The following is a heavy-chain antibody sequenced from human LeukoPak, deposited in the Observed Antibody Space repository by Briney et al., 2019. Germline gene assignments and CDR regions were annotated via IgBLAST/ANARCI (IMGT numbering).Heavy chain of an antibody. Sequence: PSETLSLTCIVPGVSISSRNYDWAGVRQPPGKGLEWIGTFYSGGSAYYTPSLTSPVSISKDTSDNQFSLRLYSVTAADTAVYYCARKQGGTMYDVWGQGTQVTVSS. CDR3: ARKQGGTMYDV. J-gene: IGHJ4*02. D-gene: IGHD1-7*01. V-gene: IGHV4-39*07. CDR1: GVSISSRNYD. CDR2: FYSGGSA.